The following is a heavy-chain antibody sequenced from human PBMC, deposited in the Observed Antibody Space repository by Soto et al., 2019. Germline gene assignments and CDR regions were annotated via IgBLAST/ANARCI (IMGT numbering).Heavy chain of an antibody. Sequence: EVQLLESGGGLVQPGGSLRLSCAASGFTFSSYDMSWVRQAPGKGLEWVSAISGSGVSTYYADSVKGRFTISRDNSKNTLYLQMNSLRAEDTAVYYCAKGNDSSGYYYPDFDYWGQGTLVTVSS. J-gene: IGHJ4*02. CDR1: GFTFSSYD. V-gene: IGHV3-23*01. CDR2: ISGSGVST. CDR3: AKGNDSSGYYYPDFDY. D-gene: IGHD3-22*01.